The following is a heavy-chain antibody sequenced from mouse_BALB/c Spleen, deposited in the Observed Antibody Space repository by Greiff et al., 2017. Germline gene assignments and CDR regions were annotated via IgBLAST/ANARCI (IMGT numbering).Heavy chain of an antibody. CDR2: IWSGGST. Sequence: VQLVESGPGLVQPSQSLSITCTVSGFSLTSYGVHWVRQSPGKGLEWLGVIWSGGSTDYNAAFISRLSISKDNSKSQVFFKMNSLQANDTAIYYCARNLWATGTRYAMDYWGQGTSVTVSS. V-gene: IGHV2-2*02. CDR1: GFSLTSYG. CDR3: ARNLWATGTRYAMDY. D-gene: IGHD4-1*02. J-gene: IGHJ4*01.